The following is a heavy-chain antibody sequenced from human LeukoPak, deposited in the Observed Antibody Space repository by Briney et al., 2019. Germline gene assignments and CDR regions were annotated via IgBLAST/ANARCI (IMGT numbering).Heavy chain of an antibody. Sequence: ASVKVSCKASGYTFTSYGISWVRQAPGQGLEWMGWISAYNGNTNYAQKLQGRVTMTTDTSTSTAYMELRSLRSDDTAVYYCARDPPIVGAIFGMGVWGQGTTVTVSS. CDR1: GYTFTSYG. D-gene: IGHD1-26*01. V-gene: IGHV1-18*01. CDR3: ARDPPIVGAIFGMGV. J-gene: IGHJ6*02. CDR2: ISAYNGNT.